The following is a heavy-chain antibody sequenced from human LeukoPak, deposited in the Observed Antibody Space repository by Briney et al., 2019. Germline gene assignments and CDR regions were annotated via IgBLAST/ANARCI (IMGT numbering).Heavy chain of an antibody. CDR3: ARGGDGGFDY. J-gene: IGHJ4*02. D-gene: IGHD5-24*01. Sequence: SETLSLTCTVSGSSISSRSYYWGWIRQPPGKGLEWIGSIYYSGSTYYNPSLRSRLTISLDTSKKQFSLKLSSVTAADTAVYYCARGGDGGFDYWGQGTLVTVSS. CDR1: GSSISSRSYY. CDR2: IYYSGST. V-gene: IGHV4-39*07.